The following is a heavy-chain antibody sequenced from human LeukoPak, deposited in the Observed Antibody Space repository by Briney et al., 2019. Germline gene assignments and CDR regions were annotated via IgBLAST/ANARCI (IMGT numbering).Heavy chain of an antibody. CDR2: MNPNSGST. V-gene: IGHV1-8*03. D-gene: IGHD5-12*01. CDR1: GYTFTSYD. CDR3: ARGRSTGYPYYFEY. Sequence: VASVKVFCKASGYTFTSYDINWVRQATGQGLEWMGWMNPNSGSTGYAQKFQGRVTITRNTSISTAYLELSGLRSEDTAVYYCARGRSTGYPYYFEYWGQGTLVSVSS. J-gene: IGHJ4*02.